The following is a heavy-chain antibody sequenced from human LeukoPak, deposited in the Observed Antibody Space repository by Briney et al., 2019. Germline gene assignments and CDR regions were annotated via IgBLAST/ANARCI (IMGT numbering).Heavy chain of an antibody. CDR2: INAGNGDDT. V-gene: IGHV1-3*01. CDR3: ARSGSNWSCDS. Sequence: ASVKVSCKASGYAFPHYGVQWVRQAPGQTLEWMGWINAGNGDDTKYSQKFQARLTMTTDTSATTVYMELNSLRSEDTAVHYCARSGSNWSCDSWGQGTLVTVSS. D-gene: IGHD6-13*01. J-gene: IGHJ4*02. CDR1: GYAFPHYG.